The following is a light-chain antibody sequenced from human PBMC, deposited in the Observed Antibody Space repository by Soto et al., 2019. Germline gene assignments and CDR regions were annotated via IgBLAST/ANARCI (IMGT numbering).Light chain of an antibody. CDR3: QQYNSYPWT. CDR1: QSISSW. J-gene: IGKJ1*01. CDR2: KAS. Sequence: DMQMTQYPSTLSASVGDRVTITCRASQSISSWLAWYQQKPGKAPKLLIYKASSLESGVPSRFSGSGSGTEFTLTISSLQPDDFATYYCQQYNSYPWTFGQGTKV. V-gene: IGKV1-5*03.